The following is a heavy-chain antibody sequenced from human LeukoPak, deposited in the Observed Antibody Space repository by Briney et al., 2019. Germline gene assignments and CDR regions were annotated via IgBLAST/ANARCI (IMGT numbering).Heavy chain of an antibody. Sequence: GASVKVSCKASGYTFTSYGISWVRQALGQGLEWMGWISAYNGNTNYAQKLQGRVTMTTDTSTSTAYMELRSLRSDDTAVYYCARAGPYSGSYYPFDYWGQGTLVTVSS. D-gene: IGHD1-26*01. CDR2: ISAYNGNT. V-gene: IGHV1-18*01. CDR1: GYTFTSYG. J-gene: IGHJ4*02. CDR3: ARAGPYSGSYYPFDY.